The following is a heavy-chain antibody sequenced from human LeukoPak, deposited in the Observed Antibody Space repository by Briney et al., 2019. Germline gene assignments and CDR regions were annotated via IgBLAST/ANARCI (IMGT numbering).Heavy chain of an antibody. Sequence: GGSLILSCAASGFTFSSYEMNWVRQAPGKGLEWVSYISSSGSTIYYADSVKGRFTISRDNAKNSLYLQMNSLRAEDTAVYYCASWKGEVGATERGFDYWGQGTLVTVSS. D-gene: IGHD1-26*01. CDR3: ASWKGEVGATERGFDY. J-gene: IGHJ4*02. CDR1: GFTFSSYE. V-gene: IGHV3-48*03. CDR2: ISSSGSTI.